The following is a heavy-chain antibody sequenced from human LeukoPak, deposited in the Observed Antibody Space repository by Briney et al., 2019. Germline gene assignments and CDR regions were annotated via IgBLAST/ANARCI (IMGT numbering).Heavy chain of an antibody. J-gene: IGHJ4*02. D-gene: IGHD3-22*01. CDR1: GYTFTSYD. CDR2: MNPNSGNT. V-gene: IGHV1-8*01. Sequence: ASVKVSCKASGYTFTSYDINWVRQATGQGLEWMGWMNPNSGNTGYAQKFQGRVTMTRNTSISTDYMELSSLRSEDTAVYYCASSGYYYDSSGYYYFDYWGQGTLVTVSS. CDR3: ASSGYYYDSSGYYYFDY.